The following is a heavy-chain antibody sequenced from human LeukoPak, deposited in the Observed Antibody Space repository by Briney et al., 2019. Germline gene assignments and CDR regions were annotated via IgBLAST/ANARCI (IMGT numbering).Heavy chain of an antibody. D-gene: IGHD3-22*01. CDR3: ARDRSYYYDSSGYYTY. CDR2: ISSSGSTI. CDR1: GFTFSEYY. Sequence: GGSLRLSCAASGFTFSEYYESWIRHAPGKGLEGVSYISSSGSTIYYADSVKGRFTISRDNAKNSLYLQMNSLRAEDTAVYYCARDRSYYYDSSGYYTYWGQGTLVTVSS. V-gene: IGHV3-11*01. J-gene: IGHJ4*02.